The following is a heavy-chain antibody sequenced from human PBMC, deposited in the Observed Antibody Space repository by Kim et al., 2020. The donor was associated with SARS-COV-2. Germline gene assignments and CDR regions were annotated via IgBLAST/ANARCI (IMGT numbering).Heavy chain of an antibody. D-gene: IGHD6-13*01. CDR3: ARSSRIAAAGLLDP. Sequence: AQKFQGRVTITADESTSTAYMELSSLRSEDTAVYYCARSSRIAAAGLLDPWGQGTLVTVSS. V-gene: IGHV1-69*01. J-gene: IGHJ5*02.